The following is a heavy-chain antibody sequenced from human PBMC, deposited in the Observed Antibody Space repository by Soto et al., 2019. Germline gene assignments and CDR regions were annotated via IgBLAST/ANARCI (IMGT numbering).Heavy chain of an antibody. CDR3: ARDGITLAGSFDY. J-gene: IGHJ4*02. CDR2: ISAYNGNR. D-gene: IGHD6-19*01. CDR1: GYTFFNYG. V-gene: IGHV1-18*01. Sequence: ASVKVSCKASGYTFFNYGISWVRQAPGQGLEWTGWISAYNGNRNYAGKFQGRATMTTETSTSTAYMELRSLRSDDTAVYYCARDGITLAGSFDYWGQGTLVTVSS.